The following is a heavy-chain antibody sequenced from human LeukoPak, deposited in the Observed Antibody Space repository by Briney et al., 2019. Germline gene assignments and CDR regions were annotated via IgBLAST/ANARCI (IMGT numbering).Heavy chain of an antibody. J-gene: IGHJ3*02. Sequence: WETLSLTCTVSGGSISSYYWSWIRQPAGKGLEWIGRIYTSGSTNYNPSLKSRVTMSVDTSKNQFSLKLSSVTAADTAVYYCASPYDSSGFDAFDIWGQGTMVTVSS. CDR1: GGSISSYY. CDR2: IYTSGST. CDR3: ASPYDSSGFDAFDI. D-gene: IGHD3-22*01. V-gene: IGHV4-4*07.